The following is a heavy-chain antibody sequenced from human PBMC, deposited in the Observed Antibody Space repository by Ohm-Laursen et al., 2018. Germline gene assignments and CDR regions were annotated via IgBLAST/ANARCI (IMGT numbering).Heavy chain of an antibody. CDR2: ISYDGSNK. CDR1: GFTFSSYG. J-gene: IGHJ4*02. CDR3: AKDLGGGPNPAYYFDY. D-gene: IGHD1-26*01. V-gene: IGHV3-30*18. Sequence: SLRLSCTAPGFTFSSYGMHWVRQAPGKGLEWVAVISYDGSNKYYADSVEGRFTISRDNSKNTLYLQMNSLRAEDTAVYYCAKDLGGGPNPAYYFDYWGQGTLVTVSS.